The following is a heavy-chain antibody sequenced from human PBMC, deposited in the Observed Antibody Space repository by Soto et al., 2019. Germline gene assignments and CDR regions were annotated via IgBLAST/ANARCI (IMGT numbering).Heavy chain of an antibody. CDR2: IYTNGTT. CDR3: AREAVAATGTWWFDP. D-gene: IGHD6-13*01. CDR1: GGSISGYF. Sequence: SETLSLTCTVSGGSISGYFWTWIRQPAGKGLEWIGRIYTNGTTNYHPSLKSRVTMSVDTSKNYFSLNLDYVTAADTAVYYCAREAVAATGTWWFDPWGQGTLVTVSS. V-gene: IGHV4-4*07. J-gene: IGHJ5*02.